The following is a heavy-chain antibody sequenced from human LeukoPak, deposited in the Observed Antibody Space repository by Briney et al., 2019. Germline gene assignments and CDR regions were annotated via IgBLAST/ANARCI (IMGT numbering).Heavy chain of an antibody. CDR2: IYYSGST. CDR3: ARVRMVRGVILKGYFDY. J-gene: IGHJ4*02. CDR1: GGSISSYY. V-gene: IGHV4-59*01. D-gene: IGHD3-10*01. Sequence: SETLSLTCPVSGGSISSYYWSWIRQPPGKGLAWIGYIYYSGSTNYNPSLKSRVTISVDTSKNQFSLKLSSVTAADTAVYYCARVRMVRGVILKGYFDYWGQGTLVTVSS.